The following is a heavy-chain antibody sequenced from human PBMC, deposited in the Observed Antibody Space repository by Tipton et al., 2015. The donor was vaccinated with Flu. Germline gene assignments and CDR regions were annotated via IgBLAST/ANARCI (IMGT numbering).Heavy chain of an antibody. CDR2: ISTTGSYT. Sequence: GSLRLSCTGSGFTFGSHSMNWVRQTPGKGLAWVSSISTTGSYTQYGDSVKGRFTISRDNAKNSLSLQMNSLRAEDTAVYYCAREAIHQSSYGMDVWGQGTTVTVSS. CDR3: AREAIHQSSYGMDV. CDR1: GFTFGSHS. J-gene: IGHJ6*02. V-gene: IGHV3-21*01.